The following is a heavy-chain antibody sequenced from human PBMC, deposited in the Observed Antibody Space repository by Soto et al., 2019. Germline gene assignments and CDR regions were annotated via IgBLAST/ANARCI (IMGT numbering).Heavy chain of an antibody. CDR2: INYSGRT. V-gene: IGHV4-30-4*01. CDR3: ARDRNYYGSGTNYRDYYYGLDV. CDR1: GGSIRSADYY. D-gene: IGHD3-10*01. J-gene: IGHJ6*02. Sequence: SETLSLTCTVSGGSIRSADYYWSWIRQPPGKGLEWIGYINYSGRTCYNPSLKSRLIISLDTSKNQFSLRLSSVTAADTAVYYCARDRNYYGSGTNYRDYYYGLDVWGQGTTVTV.